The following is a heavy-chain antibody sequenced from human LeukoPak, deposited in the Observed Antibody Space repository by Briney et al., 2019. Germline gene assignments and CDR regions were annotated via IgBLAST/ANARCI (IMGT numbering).Heavy chain of an antibody. CDR1: GFTFSSYW. J-gene: IGHJ4*02. Sequence: GGSLRLSCAASGFTFSSYWMSWVRQAPGQGLEWLANIKQDESEKYYVDSVKGRFTISRDNAKTSLYLQMNSLRVEYTAVYYCAKGPRTVRFGDRHKGIFDYWGQGILVTVSS. V-gene: IGHV3-7*03. CDR2: IKQDESEK. D-gene: IGHD3-10*01. CDR3: AKGPRTVRFGDRHKGIFDY.